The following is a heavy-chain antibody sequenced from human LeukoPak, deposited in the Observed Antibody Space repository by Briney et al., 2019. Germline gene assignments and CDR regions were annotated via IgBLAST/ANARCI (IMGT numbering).Heavy chain of an antibody. V-gene: IGHV4-59*01. J-gene: IGHJ6*03. CDR1: GGSINSYY. D-gene: IGHD6-6*01. CDR2: IYYSGST. CDR3: ASLGAREDYYYYYMDV. Sequence: PSETLSLTCTVAGGSINSYYWSWIRQPPGKGLEWIGYIYYSGSTNYNPSLKSRVTISVDTSKNQFSLRLNSVTAADTAVYYCASLGAREDYYYYYMDVWGKGTTVTVSS.